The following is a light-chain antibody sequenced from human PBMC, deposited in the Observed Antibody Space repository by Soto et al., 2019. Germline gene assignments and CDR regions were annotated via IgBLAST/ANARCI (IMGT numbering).Light chain of an antibody. J-gene: IGKJ2*01. CDR2: AAS. V-gene: IGKV1-39*01. CDR1: HSINNY. Sequence: IQMTQSPSSLSASVGDRVLITCRSYHSINNYLNWYQQRPGKVPKLLIYAASTLQSGVPSRFSGSGAGRFFTLTINSLQPEDFATYYCQQSYSTLGTFGRGTRVEI. CDR3: QQSYSTLGT.